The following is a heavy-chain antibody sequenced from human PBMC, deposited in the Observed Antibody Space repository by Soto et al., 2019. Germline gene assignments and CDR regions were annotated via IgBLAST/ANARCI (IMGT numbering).Heavy chain of an antibody. V-gene: IGHV4-31*03. CDR3: ARELPQRQGRNMDV. CDR1: CGSMTSGDQY. CDR2: INHRGSL. J-gene: IGHJ6*02. D-gene: IGHD1-1*01. Sequence: SETLSLTCTVTCGSMTSGDQYWTWIRHRPGEGLEWFGYINHRGSLYYNPSLKSRVSMSVDTSKNQFSPNLSSVTTADTAVYYCARELPQRQGRNMDVWGQGTTVTVSS.